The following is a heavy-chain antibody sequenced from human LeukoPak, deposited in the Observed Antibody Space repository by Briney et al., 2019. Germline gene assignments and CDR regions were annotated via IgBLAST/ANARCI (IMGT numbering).Heavy chain of an antibody. Sequence: GGSLRLSCAASGFTFSSYAMSWVRQAPGKGLEWVSAISGSGGSTYYADSVKGRFTIPRDNSKNTLYLQMNSLRAEDTAVYYCASRVWSGYYIPHPGDYYGMDVWGQGTTVTVSS. D-gene: IGHD3-3*01. CDR1: GFTFSSYA. CDR3: ASRVWSGYYIPHPGDYYGMDV. J-gene: IGHJ6*02. V-gene: IGHV3-23*01. CDR2: ISGSGGST.